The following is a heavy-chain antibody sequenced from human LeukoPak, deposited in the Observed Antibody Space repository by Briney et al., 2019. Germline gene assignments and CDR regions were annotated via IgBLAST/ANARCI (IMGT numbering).Heavy chain of an antibody. CDR3: ARYLVGPLVGSYYSHYMDV. J-gene: IGHJ6*03. V-gene: IGHV4-4*08. D-gene: IGHD2-2*01. CDR1: GGSISSYY. CDR2: IYTSGIT. Sequence: SETLSLTCTVFGGSISSYYWSWIRQPPGKGLEWIGYIYTSGITNYSPSLRSRVTMSLDTSKNQFSLKMSSVTAADTAVYYCARYLVGPLVGSYYSHYMDVWGKGTTVTISS.